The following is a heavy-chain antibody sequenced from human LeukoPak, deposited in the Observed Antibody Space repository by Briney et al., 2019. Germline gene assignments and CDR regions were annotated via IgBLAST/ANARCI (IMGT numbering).Heavy chain of an antibody. Sequence: SGTLSLTCTVSGGGLSSSSYYWGWTRHPPGEGLEWIGSIYYSGSTYYNPSFKSRVTISVDTCKNQSSLKLSSVTAADTAVYYCQAGYSSGWADAFDIWGQGTMVTVSS. J-gene: IGHJ3*02. CDR2: IYYSGST. D-gene: IGHD6-19*01. CDR1: GGGLSSSSYY. V-gene: IGHV4-39*01. CDR3: QAGYSSGWADAFDI.